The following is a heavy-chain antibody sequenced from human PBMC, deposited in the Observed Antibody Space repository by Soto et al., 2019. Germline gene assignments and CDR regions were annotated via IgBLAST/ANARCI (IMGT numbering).Heavy chain of an antibody. CDR2: IYYSGST. V-gene: IGHV4-30-4*01. D-gene: IGHD4-17*01. CDR1: GGSISSGDYY. J-gene: IGHJ4*02. Sequence: PSETMSLTCTVAGGSISSGDYYWSWIRQPPGKGLEWIGYIYYSGSTYYNPSLKSRVTISVDTSKNQFSLKLSSVTAADTAVYYCARSEATVLDNWGQGTLVTVSS. CDR3: ARSEATVLDN.